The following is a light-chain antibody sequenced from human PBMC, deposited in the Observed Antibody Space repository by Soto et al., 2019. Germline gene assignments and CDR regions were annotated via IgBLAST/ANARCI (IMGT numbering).Light chain of an antibody. J-gene: IGKJ5*01. CDR2: AAS. Sequence: DIQLTQSPSFLSASVWAGVAISCGASQGISNHLAWYQQKPGKAPRLLIYAASTLHSGVPSRFSGSGSGTEFTLTISSLQPEDFASYHCQQLNSYPFTFGGGTRLEIK. CDR1: QGISNH. V-gene: IGKV1-9*01. CDR3: QQLNSYPFT.